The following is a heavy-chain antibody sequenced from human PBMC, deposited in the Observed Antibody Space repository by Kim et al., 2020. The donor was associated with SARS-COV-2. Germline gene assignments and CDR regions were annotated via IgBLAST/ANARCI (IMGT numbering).Heavy chain of an antibody. CDR1: EFTFSTYA. Sequence: GGSLRLSCVASEFTFSTYAMSWVRQAPGKGLEWVSRISGGGDVTSYADSVKGRFTISRDSSKNTLHLQMNSLRAEDTAIYYCVKGPGRTYYYSMDVWGKGTTVTVSS. V-gene: IGHV3-23*01. CDR2: ISGGGDVT. CDR3: VKGPGRTYYYSMDV. J-gene: IGHJ6*03.